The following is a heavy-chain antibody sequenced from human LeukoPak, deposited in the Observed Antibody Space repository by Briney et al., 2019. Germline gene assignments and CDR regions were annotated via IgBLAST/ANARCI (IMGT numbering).Heavy chain of an antibody. D-gene: IGHD4-23*01. CDR1: GYSISSGYY. J-gene: IGHJ3*02. V-gene: IGHV4-38-2*01. CDR2: IYHTGST. CDR3: ARMYAGIFPNGFDI. Sequence: SETLSLTCAVSGYSISSGYYWGWIRQPPGKGLESIGSIYHTGSTYYNPSLKSRLIISVDTSNNQFSLKLNSVTAADTAVYYCARMYAGIFPNGFDIWGQGTMVTVSS.